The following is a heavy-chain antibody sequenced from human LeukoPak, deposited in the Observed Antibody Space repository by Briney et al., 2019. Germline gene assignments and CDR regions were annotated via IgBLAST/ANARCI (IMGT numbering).Heavy chain of an antibody. CDR3: ASDIVVVPAAMDYYMDV. J-gene: IGHJ6*03. Sequence: PGGSLRLSCAASGFTFSSYAMSWVRQAPGKGLEWVSAISGSGGSTYDADSVKGRFTISRDNSKNTLYLQMNSLRAEDTAVYYCASDIVVVPAAMDYYMDVWGKGTTVTVSS. D-gene: IGHD2-2*01. CDR1: GFTFSSYA. CDR2: ISGSGGST. V-gene: IGHV3-23*01.